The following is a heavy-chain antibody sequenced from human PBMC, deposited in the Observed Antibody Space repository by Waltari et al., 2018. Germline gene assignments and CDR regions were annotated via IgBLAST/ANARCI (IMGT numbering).Heavy chain of an antibody. D-gene: IGHD6-6*01. Sequence: QVQLQESGPGLVKPSQTLSLTCTVSGGSIRSAGYYWSWIRQHPGKGLEWIGSIYYSGRTSYNPSLTSRVSISVDTSKNQFSLKLTSVTAADTAMFYCARCITARTLGYWFDPWGQGTLVTVSS. V-gene: IGHV4-31*03. J-gene: IGHJ5*02. CDR2: IYYSGRT. CDR1: GGSIRSAGYY. CDR3: ARCITARTLGYWFDP.